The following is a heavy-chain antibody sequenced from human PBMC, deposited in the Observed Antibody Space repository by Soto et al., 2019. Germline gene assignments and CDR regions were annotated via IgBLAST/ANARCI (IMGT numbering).Heavy chain of an antibody. CDR1: GYTFTTYG. CDR3: TREGSAPYYYYGMDA. V-gene: IGHV1-18*01. Sequence: QVQLEQSAPEVKKPGASVKVSCKASGYTFTTYGISWVRQAPGQGLEWMGWINTHNGNTNYAQNFQGRVIMTADTPTSTAYMELRSLRSDDTAVYYCTREGSAPYYYYGMDAWGQGTTVTVSS. CDR2: INTHNGNT. D-gene: IGHD3-10*01. J-gene: IGHJ6*02.